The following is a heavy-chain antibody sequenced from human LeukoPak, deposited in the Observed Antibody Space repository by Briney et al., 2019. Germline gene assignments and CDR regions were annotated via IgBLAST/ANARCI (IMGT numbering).Heavy chain of an antibody. CDR1: GGTFSSYA. Sequence: ASVKVSCKASGGTFSSYAISWVRQAPGQGLEWMGGIIPIFVTANYAQKFQGRVTITADESTSTAYMELSSLRSEDTAVYYCARSQYSYGYGSGTLFDYWGQGTLVTVSS. V-gene: IGHV1-69*13. CDR2: IIPIFVTA. D-gene: IGHD5-18*01. J-gene: IGHJ4*02. CDR3: ARSQYSYGYGSGTLFDY.